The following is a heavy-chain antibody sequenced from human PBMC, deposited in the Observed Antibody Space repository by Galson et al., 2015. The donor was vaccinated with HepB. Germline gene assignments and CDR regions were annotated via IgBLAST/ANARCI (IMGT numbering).Heavy chain of an antibody. CDR1: GYTLTSYA. J-gene: IGHJ6*02. CDR3: ARELGGSYFYYYYGMDV. V-gene: IGHV1-3*01. Sequence: SVKVSCKASGYTLTSYAMHWVRQAPGQRLEWMGWINAGNGNTKYSQKFQGRVTITRDTSPSTAYMELSSLRSEDTAVYYCARELGGSYFYYYYGMDVWGQGTTVTVSS. D-gene: IGHD1-26*01. CDR2: INAGNGNT.